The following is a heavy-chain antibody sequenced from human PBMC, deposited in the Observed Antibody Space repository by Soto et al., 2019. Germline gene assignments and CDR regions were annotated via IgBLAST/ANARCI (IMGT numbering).Heavy chain of an antibody. D-gene: IGHD4-17*01. CDR3: VRGTTSTKHK. V-gene: IGHV3-15*01. CDR1: GFSFSKVW. J-gene: IGHJ4*02. CDR2: IKTEGEGGTT. Sequence: EAQLVESGGGLVQPGGSLRLSGAASGFSFSKVWLSWVRQTPGKGLEWVARIKTEGEGGTTEYTEPVKGRFTISRDDSDNTLYLQMNRLNTEDTGMYYCVRGTTSTKHKWGEGTLVTVSS.